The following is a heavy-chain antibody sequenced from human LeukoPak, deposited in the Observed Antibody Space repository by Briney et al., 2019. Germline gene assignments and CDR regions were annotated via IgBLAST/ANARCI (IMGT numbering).Heavy chain of an antibody. V-gene: IGHV3-30*18. D-gene: IGHD1-26*01. CDR2: ISYDGSNK. Sequence: GGSLRLSCAASGFTFSSYGMHWVRQAPGKGLEWVAVISYDGSNKYYADSVKGRFTISRDNSKNTLYLQMNSLRAEDTAVYYCAKPHWELLGYFDYWGQGTLVTVSS. J-gene: IGHJ4*02. CDR3: AKPHWELLGYFDY. CDR1: GFTFSSYG.